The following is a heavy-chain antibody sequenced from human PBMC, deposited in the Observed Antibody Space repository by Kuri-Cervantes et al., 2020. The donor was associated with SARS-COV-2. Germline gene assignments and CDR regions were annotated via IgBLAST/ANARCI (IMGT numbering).Heavy chain of an antibody. CDR3: ARDRVGVHDS. CDR2: ISYDGSNK. D-gene: IGHD2-21*01. Sequence: GGSLRLSCAASGFTFSRYAMHWVRQVPGKGLEWVAVISYDGSNKDYTASGKGRFTISRDNSQNTLYLQVKSLRTEDTALYYCARDRVGVHDSWGQGTLVTVSS. CDR1: GFTFSRYA. J-gene: IGHJ4*02. V-gene: IGHV3-30-3*01.